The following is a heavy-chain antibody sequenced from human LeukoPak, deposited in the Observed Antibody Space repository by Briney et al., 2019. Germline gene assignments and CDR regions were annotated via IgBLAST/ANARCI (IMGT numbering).Heavy chain of an antibody. CDR3: ARVRYDILTGYKFDY. D-gene: IGHD3-9*01. CDR1: GGSFSGYY. J-gene: IGHJ4*02. Sequence: TSETLSLTCAVYGGSFSGYYWSWIRQPPGKGLEWIGEINHSGSTNYNPALKSRVTISVDTSKNQFSLKLSSVTAAETAVYYCARVRYDILTGYKFDYWGQGILVTVSS. CDR2: INHSGST. V-gene: IGHV4-34*01.